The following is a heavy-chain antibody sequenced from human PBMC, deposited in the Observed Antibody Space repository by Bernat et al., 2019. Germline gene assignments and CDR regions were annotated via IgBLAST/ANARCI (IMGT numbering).Heavy chain of an antibody. CDR3: AKESPRLDY. J-gene: IGHJ4*02. Sequence: EVQLLESGGGLLQPGGSLRLSCAASGFSFSSYAMSWVRQAPGKGLEWVSSISGSGHSTHYADSVKGRFTISRDNFKNTLYQQMNILRAEDTAIYYCAKESPRLDYWGQGTLVTVSS. V-gene: IGHV3-23*01. CDR1: GFSFSSYA. CDR2: ISGSGHST.